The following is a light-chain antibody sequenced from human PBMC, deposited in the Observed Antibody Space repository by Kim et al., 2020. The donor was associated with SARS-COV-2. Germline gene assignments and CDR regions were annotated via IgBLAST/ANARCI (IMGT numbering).Light chain of an antibody. J-gene: IGLJ2*01. CDR2: GRN. Sequence: SSELTQVPAVSVALGQTVRITCQGDSLRSYYATWYQQRPRQAPVLVIYGRNNRPSGIPDRFSGSSSGNTASLTISGAQAEDEADFYCQSRDSGGNVLFGGGTKLTVL. CDR1: SLRSYY. CDR3: QSRDSGGNVL. V-gene: IGLV3-19*01.